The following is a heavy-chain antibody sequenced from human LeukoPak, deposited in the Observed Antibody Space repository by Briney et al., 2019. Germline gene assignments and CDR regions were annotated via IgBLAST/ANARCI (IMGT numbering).Heavy chain of an antibody. CDR1: GFTFSGSA. CDR2: IRSKANSYAT. D-gene: IGHD3-10*01. CDR3: TSPGTPTLYYYYYYMDV. J-gene: IGHJ6*03. Sequence: GGSLRLSCAASGFTFSGSAMHWVRQASGKGLEWVGRIRSKANSYATAYAASVKGRFTISRDDSKNTAYLQMNSPKTEDTAVYYCTSPGTPTLYYYYYYMDVWGKGTTVTVSS. V-gene: IGHV3-73*01.